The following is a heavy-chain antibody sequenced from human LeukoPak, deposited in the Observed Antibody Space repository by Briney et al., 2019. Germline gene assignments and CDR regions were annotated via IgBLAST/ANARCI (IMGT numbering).Heavy chain of an antibody. D-gene: IGHD2-21*02. CDR1: GFTFSDHY. V-gene: IGHV3-72*01. CDR3: ARAPPIGVTYSFDF. CDR2: SRNRAQSYST. Sequence: GGSLRLSCLVSGFTFSDHYMDWVRQAPGKGLEWVGRSRNRAQSYSTEYAPSVKGRLTISREDTQNSLYLHMNSLTTEDTAVYYCARAPPIGVTYSFDFWGQGTLVTVSS. J-gene: IGHJ4*02.